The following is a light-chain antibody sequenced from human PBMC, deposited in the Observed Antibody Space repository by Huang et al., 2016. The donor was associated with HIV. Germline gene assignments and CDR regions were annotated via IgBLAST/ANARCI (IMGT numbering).Light chain of an antibody. Sequence: DIVLTQSPATLSLSPGERATLSCRAGQSVGSSLAWYQQTPGQAPRLLVSDASPRATGIPARFSGSGSGTDFTLTISSLEPEDFAVYYCHQHSSWPGTFGQGTRVEIK. CDR2: DAS. CDR3: HQHSSWPGT. V-gene: IGKV3-11*01. J-gene: IGKJ1*01. CDR1: QSVGSS.